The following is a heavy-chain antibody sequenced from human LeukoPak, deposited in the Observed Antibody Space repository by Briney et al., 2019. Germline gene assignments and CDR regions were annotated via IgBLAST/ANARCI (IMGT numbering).Heavy chain of an antibody. CDR2: ISYDGSNK. J-gene: IGHJ4*02. CDR3: ETAIQLRPF. D-gene: IGHD1-1*01. CDR1: GFTFSSYG. Sequence: PGGSLRLSCAASGFTFSSYGMHWVRQAPGKGLEWVAVISYDGSNKYYADSVKGRFTISGDNSKNTLYLQMNSLRPEDTAVYYCETAIQLRPFWGQGTLVTVSS. V-gene: IGHV3-30*03.